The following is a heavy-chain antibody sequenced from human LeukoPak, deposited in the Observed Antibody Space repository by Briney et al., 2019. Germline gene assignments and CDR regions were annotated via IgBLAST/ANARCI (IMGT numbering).Heavy chain of an antibody. CDR1: GGSFSGYY. J-gene: IGHJ4*02. CDR2: INHSGST. Sequence: PSETLSLTCAVYGGSFSGYYWSWIRQPPGKGLEWIGEINHSGSTNYNPSVKSRVTISVDTSKNQFSLKLSSVTAADTAVYYCARGLLWFGESYPHYFDYWGQGTLVTVSS. D-gene: IGHD3-10*01. CDR3: ARGLLWFGESYPHYFDY. V-gene: IGHV4-34*01.